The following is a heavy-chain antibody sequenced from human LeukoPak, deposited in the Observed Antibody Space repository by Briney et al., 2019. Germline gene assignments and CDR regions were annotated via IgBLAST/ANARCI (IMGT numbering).Heavy chain of an antibody. CDR2: ISSNGGST. J-gene: IGHJ4*02. CDR1: GFTFSSYA. V-gene: IGHV3-64*01. D-gene: IGHD3-3*01. CDR3: ARATPLRGYDFWSGYPGDY. Sequence: SGGSLRLSCAASGFTFSSYAMHWVRQAPGKGLEYVSAISSNGGSTYYANSVKGRFTISRDNSKNTLYLQMGSLRAEDMAVYYCARATPLRGYDFWSGYPGDYWGQGTLVTVSS.